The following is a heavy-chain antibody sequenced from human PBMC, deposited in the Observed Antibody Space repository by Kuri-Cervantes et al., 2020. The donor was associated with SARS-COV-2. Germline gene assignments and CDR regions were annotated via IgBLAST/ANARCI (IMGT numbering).Heavy chain of an antibody. CDR1: GFTFSSQG. V-gene: IGHV3-30*03. Sequence: GESLMISCAASGFTFSSQGMHWVRQAPGKGLEWVAVISYDGSNKYYADSVKGRFTISRDNSKNSLYLQMNSRRAEATPVYYCARDPYYGGNPNWYFDLWGRGTLVTVSS. CDR3: ARDPYYGGNPNWYFDL. D-gene: IGHD4-23*01. J-gene: IGHJ2*01. CDR2: ISYDGSNK.